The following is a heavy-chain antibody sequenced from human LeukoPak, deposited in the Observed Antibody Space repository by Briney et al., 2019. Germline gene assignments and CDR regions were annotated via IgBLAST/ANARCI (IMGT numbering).Heavy chain of an antibody. CDR1: GFPHNPYR. V-gene: IGHV3-48*02. CDR3: AREGRAVLPNY. J-gene: IGHJ4*02. Sequence: GGSQRLPCAASGFPHNPYRIHGVRRAPGRGGEWISYISSSSSNIYYADSVKGRFTISRDNAKNSLYLQMNSLRDEDTAVYYCAREGRAVLPNYWGQGTLVTVSS. D-gene: IGHD1-26*01. CDR2: ISSSSSNI.